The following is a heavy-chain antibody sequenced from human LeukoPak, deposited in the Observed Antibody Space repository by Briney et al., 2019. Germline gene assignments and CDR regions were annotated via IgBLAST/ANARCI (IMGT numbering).Heavy chain of an antibody. V-gene: IGHV4-4*07. CDR2: IYTSGST. CDR1: GGSISSYY. D-gene: IGHD3-9*01. J-gene: IGHJ1*01. CDR3: ARTYDILTGPYFQH. Sequence: SETLSLTCTVSGGSISSYYWSWIRQPAGKGLEWIGRIYTSGSTNYNPSLKSRVTMSVDTSKNQFSLKLSSVTAADTAVYYCARTYDILTGPYFQHWGQGTLVTVSS.